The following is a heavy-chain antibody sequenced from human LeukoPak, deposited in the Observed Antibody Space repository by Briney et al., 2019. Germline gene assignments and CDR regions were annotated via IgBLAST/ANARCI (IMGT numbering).Heavy chain of an antibody. D-gene: IGHD2-15*01. CDR3: ARDSSGGSCNY. J-gene: IGHJ4*02. Sequence: ASVKVSCKASGYTFTSYYMHWVRQAPGQGLEWMGIINPSGGSTSYAQKFQGRVTITADKSTGTAYMELSSLRSEDTAVYYCARDSSGGSCNYWGQGTLVTVSS. V-gene: IGHV1-46*01. CDR1: GYTFTSYY. CDR2: INPSGGST.